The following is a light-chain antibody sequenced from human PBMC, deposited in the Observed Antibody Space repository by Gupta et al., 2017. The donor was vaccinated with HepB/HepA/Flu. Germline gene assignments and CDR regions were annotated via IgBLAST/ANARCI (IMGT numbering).Light chain of an antibody. Sequence: QYALTQPASVSGSPGQSITISCTGTSSDVGGYNSVSWYQQYPGKAPKLLIYDVTARPSGISTRFSASKSGNTASLTISGLQTEDEADYFCSSFTRSTSTLVLFGGGTKVTVL. CDR3: SSFTRSTSTLVL. CDR1: SSDVGGYNS. CDR2: DVT. V-gene: IGLV2-14*03. J-gene: IGLJ3*02.